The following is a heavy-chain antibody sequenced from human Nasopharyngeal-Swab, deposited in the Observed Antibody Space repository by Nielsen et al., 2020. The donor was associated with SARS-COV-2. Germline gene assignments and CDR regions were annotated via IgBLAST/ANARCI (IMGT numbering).Heavy chain of an antibody. CDR3: ARGDGMDV. Sequence: GESLKISCAASGFTFGSYSMNWVRQAPGKGLEWVSSISSSSSYIYYADSVKGRFTISRDNAKNSLYLQMNSLRAEDTAVYYCARGDGMDVWGQGTTVTVSS. CDR1: GFTFGSYS. V-gene: IGHV3-21*01. CDR2: ISSSSSYI. J-gene: IGHJ6*02.